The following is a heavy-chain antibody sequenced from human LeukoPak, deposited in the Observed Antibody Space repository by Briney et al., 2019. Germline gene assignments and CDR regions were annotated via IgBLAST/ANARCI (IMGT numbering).Heavy chain of an antibody. Sequence: PGASVKVSCKVSGYTLTELSMHWVRQAPGKGVEWMGGFDPEDGETIYAQKFQGRVTMTEDTSTDTAYMELSSLRSEDTAVYYCATVIVSFPTMVRGVDNWFDPWGQGTLVTVSS. D-gene: IGHD3-10*01. CDR2: FDPEDGET. CDR1: GYTLTELS. J-gene: IGHJ5*02. CDR3: ATVIVSFPTMVRGVDNWFDP. V-gene: IGHV1-24*01.